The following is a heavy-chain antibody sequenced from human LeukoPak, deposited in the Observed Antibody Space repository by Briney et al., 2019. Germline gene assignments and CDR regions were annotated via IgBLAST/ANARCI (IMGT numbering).Heavy chain of an antibody. CDR1: GGSTSSSSYY. D-gene: IGHD6-19*01. CDR3: ARGRSGWYLY. CDR2: IYYSGST. Sequence: SETLSLTCTVSGGSTSSSSYYWGWIRQPPGKGLEWIGSIYYSGSTYYNPSLKSRVTISVDTSKNQFSLKLSSVTAADTAVYYCARGRSGWYLYWGQGTLVTVSS. V-gene: IGHV4-39*01. J-gene: IGHJ4*02.